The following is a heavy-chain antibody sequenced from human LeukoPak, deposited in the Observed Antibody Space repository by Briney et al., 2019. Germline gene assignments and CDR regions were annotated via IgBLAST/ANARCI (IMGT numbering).Heavy chain of an antibody. J-gene: IGHJ4*02. CDR1: GYTFTGYY. V-gene: IGHV1-2*02. Sequence: GESLKISCKASGYTFTGYYMHWVRQAPGQGLEWMGWINPNSGGTNYAQKFQGRVTMTRDTSISTAYMELSRLRSDDTAVYYCARVSDFWSGYGYWGQGTLVTVSS. D-gene: IGHD3-3*01. CDR2: INPNSGGT. CDR3: ARVSDFWSGYGY.